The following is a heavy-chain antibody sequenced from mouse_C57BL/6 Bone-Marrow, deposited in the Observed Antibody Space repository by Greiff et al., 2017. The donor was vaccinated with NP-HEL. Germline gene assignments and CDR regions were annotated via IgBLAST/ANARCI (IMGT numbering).Heavy chain of an antibody. D-gene: IGHD1-1*01. J-gene: IGHJ3*01. CDR1: GYTFTNYW. V-gene: IGHV1-63*01. CDR2: IYPGGGYT. Sequence: QVQLQQSGAELVRPGTSVKMSCKASGYTFTNYWIGWAKQRPGHGLEWIGDIYPGGGYTNYNEKFKGKATLTADKSSSTAYMQFSSLTSEDSAIYYCAREGSYYYGTPFAYWGQGTLVTVSA. CDR3: AREGSYYYGTPFAY.